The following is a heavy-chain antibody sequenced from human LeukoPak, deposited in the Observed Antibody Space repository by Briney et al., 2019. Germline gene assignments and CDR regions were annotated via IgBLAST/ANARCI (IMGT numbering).Heavy chain of an antibody. J-gene: IGHJ4*02. CDR1: GVTFTSYG. V-gene: IGHV3-30*02. Sequence: PGGSLRLSCEASGVTFTSYGMHWVRQPPGKGLEWVAFMREDGSDIYYADSVKGRFTISRDNSKNTLYLQMNSLRPEDTAVYYCAKDETWSFDYWGQGTLVTVSS. CDR3: AKDETWSFDY. CDR2: MREDGSDI.